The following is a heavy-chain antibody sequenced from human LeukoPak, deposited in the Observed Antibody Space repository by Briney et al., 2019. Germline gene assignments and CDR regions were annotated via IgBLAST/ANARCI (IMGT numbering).Heavy chain of an antibody. CDR2: ISPSGSLI. D-gene: IGHD5-18*01. CDR3: ASTPLKIQPAA. CDR1: GFTFSSFS. J-gene: IGHJ4*02. V-gene: IGHV3-21*01. Sequence: GGSLRLSCAASGFTFSSFSMNWVRQAPGKGLEWVSSISPSGSLISYADSVKGRFTISRDNTNDSVYLQMSSLRVEDTGVYYCASTPLKIQPAAWGQGTLVAVSS.